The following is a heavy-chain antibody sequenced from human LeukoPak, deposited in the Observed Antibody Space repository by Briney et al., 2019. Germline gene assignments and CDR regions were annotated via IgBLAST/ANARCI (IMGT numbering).Heavy chain of an antibody. V-gene: IGHV3-48*02. CDR1: GFTFSC. Sequence: PGGSLRLSCVASGFTFSCMNWVRQAPGKGLEWVSYINSISGEIWYADSVKGRFTISRDDAKNSLYLQMNSLRDEDTAVYYCARDLSPVVRASPMGYWGQGTPVTVSS. CDR3: ARDLSPVVRASPMGY. D-gene: IGHD3-10*01. J-gene: IGHJ4*02. CDR2: INSISGEI.